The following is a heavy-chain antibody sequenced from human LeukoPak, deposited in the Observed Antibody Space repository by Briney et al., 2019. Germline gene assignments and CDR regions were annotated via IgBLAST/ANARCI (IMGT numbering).Heavy chain of an antibody. V-gene: IGHV1-18*01. Sequence: GASVEVSCKASGYTFTTYSLAWVRQAPGQGLEWMGWISAYNGNTNYAQKLQGRVTMTTDTSTSTAYMELRSLRSDDTAVYYCARLAASWFDPWGQGTLVTVSS. D-gene: IGHD6-13*01. CDR3: ARLAASWFDP. J-gene: IGHJ5*02. CDR1: GYTFTTYS. CDR2: ISAYNGNT.